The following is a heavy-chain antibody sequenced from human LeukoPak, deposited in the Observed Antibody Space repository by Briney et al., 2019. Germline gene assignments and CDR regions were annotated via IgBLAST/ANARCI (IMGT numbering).Heavy chain of an antibody. V-gene: IGHV4-59*01. CDR3: ASMYYDILTVYYGTNAFDI. D-gene: IGHD3-9*01. Sequence: KPSETLSLTCTVSGGSISSYYWSWIRQPPGKGLEWIGYIYYSGSTNYNPSLKSRVTISVDTSKNQFSLKLSSVTAADTAVYYCASMYYDILTVYYGTNAFDIWGQGTMVTVSS. J-gene: IGHJ3*02. CDR1: GGSISSYY. CDR2: IYYSGST.